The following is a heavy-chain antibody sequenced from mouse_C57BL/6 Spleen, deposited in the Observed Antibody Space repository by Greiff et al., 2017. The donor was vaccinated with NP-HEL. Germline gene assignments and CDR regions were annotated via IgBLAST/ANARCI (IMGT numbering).Heavy chain of an antibody. Sequence: QVHVKQSGAELARPGASVKMSCKASGYTFTSYTMHWVKQRPGQGLEWIGYINPSSGYTKYNQKFKDKATLTADKSSSTAYMQLSSLTSEDSAVYYCARWGTTGNYFDYWGQGTTLTVSS. J-gene: IGHJ2*01. CDR3: ARWGTTGNYFDY. D-gene: IGHD1-1*01. CDR1: GYTFTSYT. CDR2: INPSSGYT. V-gene: IGHV1-4*01.